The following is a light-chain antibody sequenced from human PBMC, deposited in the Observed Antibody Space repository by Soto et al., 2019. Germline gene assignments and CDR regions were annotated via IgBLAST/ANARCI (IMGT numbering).Light chain of an antibody. J-gene: IGKJ4*01. CDR3: QQYNNWPPLT. CDR1: QSISSN. Sequence: EIVMTQSPATLSVSPGERATLSCRASQSISSNLAWYQQKPGQVPRILIYGASTRATGIPARFSGSGSGTEFTLTLSSLQSEDFAVYYCQQYNNWPPLTFGGGTKVEIK. V-gene: IGKV3-15*01. CDR2: GAS.